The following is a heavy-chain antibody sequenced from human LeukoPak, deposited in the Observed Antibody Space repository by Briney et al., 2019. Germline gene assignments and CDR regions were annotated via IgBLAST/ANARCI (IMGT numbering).Heavy chain of an antibody. CDR1: GFTFSSYA. CDR2: ISYDGSNK. CDR3: ARERWGDAFDI. D-gene: IGHD1-26*01. V-gene: IGHV3-30*04. J-gene: IGHJ3*02. Sequence: PGGSLRLSCAASGFTFSSYAIHWVRQAPGKGLEWVAVISYDGSNKNYADSVKGRFTISRDNSKNTLYLQMNSLRAEDTAVYYCARERWGDAFDIWGQGTKVTVSS.